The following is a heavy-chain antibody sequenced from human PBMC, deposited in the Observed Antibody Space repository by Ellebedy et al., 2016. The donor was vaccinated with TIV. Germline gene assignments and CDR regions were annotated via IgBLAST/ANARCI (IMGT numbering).Heavy chain of an antibody. V-gene: IGHV3-7*01. J-gene: IGHJ4*02. Sequence: GESLKISXAASGFTFSRFWMSWVRQAPGKGLEWVANIKQDESEKYYVDSVKGRFTISRDNAQNSLYLQMNSLRAEDTAVYYCARGHMIGDDFWGQGTLVTVSS. CDR1: GFTFSRFW. D-gene: IGHD3-22*01. CDR3: ARGHMIGDDF. CDR2: IKQDESEK.